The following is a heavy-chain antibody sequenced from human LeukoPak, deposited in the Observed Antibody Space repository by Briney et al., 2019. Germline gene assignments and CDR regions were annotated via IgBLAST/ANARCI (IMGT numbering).Heavy chain of an antibody. CDR2: INPNSGGT. Sequence: ASVKVSCKTSGYSENFYGITWVRQVAGQGLEWMGWINPNSGGTNYAQKFQGRVTMTRDTSISTAYMELSRLRSDDTAVYYCARDYVASRTNWFDPWGQGTLVTVSS. CDR3: ARDYVASRTNWFDP. V-gene: IGHV1-2*02. D-gene: IGHD3-16*01. J-gene: IGHJ5*02. CDR1: GYSENFYG.